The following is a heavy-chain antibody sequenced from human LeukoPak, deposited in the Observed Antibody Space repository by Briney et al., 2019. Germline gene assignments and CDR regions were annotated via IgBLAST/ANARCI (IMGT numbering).Heavy chain of an antibody. D-gene: IGHD6-19*01. CDR3: AKGFRGSGWYGRYYFDY. Sequence: GGSLRLSCAASGFTFSSYSMNWVRRAPGKGLEWVSSISSSSSYIYYADSVKGRFTISRDNAKKSLYLQMNSLRAEDTAVYYCAKGFRGSGWYGRYYFDYWGQGILVTVSS. V-gene: IGHV3-21*01. CDR1: GFTFSSYS. J-gene: IGHJ4*02. CDR2: ISSSSSYI.